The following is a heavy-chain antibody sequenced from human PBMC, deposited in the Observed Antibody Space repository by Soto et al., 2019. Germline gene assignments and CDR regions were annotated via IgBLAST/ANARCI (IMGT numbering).Heavy chain of an antibody. D-gene: IGHD3-3*01. V-gene: IGHV3-23*01. CDR3: AKGSYGFNDFWSGYYYFDY. J-gene: IGHJ4*02. Sequence: GGSLRLSCAASGFTFSSYAMSWVRQAPGKGLEWVSAISGSGGSTYYADSVKGRFTISRDNSKNTLYLQMNSLRAEDTAVYYCAKGSYGFNDFWSGYYYFDYWGQGTLVTVSS. CDR2: ISGSGGST. CDR1: GFTFSSYA.